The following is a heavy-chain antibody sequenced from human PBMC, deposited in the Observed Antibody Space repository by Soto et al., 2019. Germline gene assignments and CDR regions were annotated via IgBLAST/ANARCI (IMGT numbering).Heavy chain of an antibody. J-gene: IGHJ4*02. V-gene: IGHV5-51*01. D-gene: IGHD2-2*01. CDR3: GTWRGSSRFDY. CDR2: IFSSDSSA. Sequence: GESLKISCKASGFTFSSYSLGWVRHMPGKGLQWMGNIFSSDSSAKYSPSFVGQVTISVDRSINTAYLQWSSLKASDTAIYYCGTWRGSSRFDYWGPGTLVTVSS. CDR1: GFTFSSYS.